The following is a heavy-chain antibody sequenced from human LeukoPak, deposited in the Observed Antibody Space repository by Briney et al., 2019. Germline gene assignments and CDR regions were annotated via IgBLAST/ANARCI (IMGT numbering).Heavy chain of an antibody. CDR3: TTSGDILTGRIRTIAFDI. Sequence: PGGSLRLSCAASGFTFSGSAMHWVRQASGKGLEWVGRIRSKANSYATAYAASVKGRFTISRDDSKNTAYLQMNSLKTEDTAVYYCTTSGDILTGRIRTIAFDIWGQGTMVTVSS. D-gene: IGHD3-9*01. V-gene: IGHV3-73*01. CDR1: GFTFSGSA. J-gene: IGHJ3*02. CDR2: IRSKANSYAT.